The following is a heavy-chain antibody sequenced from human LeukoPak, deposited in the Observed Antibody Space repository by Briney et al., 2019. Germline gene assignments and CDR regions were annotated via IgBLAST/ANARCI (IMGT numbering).Heavy chain of an antibody. CDR3: ARAPDLLPLDY. CDR1: GGSFSGYY. Sequence: PSETLSLTCAVYGGSFSGYYWSWIRQPPGKGLEWIGEINHSGSTNYNPSLKSRVTISVDTSKNQFSLKLSSVTAADTAVYYCARAPDLLPLDYWGQGTLVTVSS. V-gene: IGHV4-34*01. D-gene: IGHD2-15*01. CDR2: INHSGST. J-gene: IGHJ4*02.